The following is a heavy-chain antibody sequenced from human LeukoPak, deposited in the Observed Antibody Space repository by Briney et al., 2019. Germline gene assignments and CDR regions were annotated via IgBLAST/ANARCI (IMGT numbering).Heavy chain of an antibody. Sequence: GGSLRLFCAASGFTFPNYAMGWVRQAPGKGLEWLSSISGGESSTYYADSVKGRFTISRDNSKNTLYLQMDSLRAEDTAVYYCGGAWHWGQGTLVTVSS. V-gene: IGHV3-23*01. CDR3: GGAWH. D-gene: IGHD1-26*01. CDR1: GFTFPNYA. CDR2: ISGGESST. J-gene: IGHJ4*02.